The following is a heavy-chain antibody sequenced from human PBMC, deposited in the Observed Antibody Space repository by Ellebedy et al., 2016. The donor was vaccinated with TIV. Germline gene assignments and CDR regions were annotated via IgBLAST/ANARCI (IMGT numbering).Heavy chain of an antibody. Sequence: GESLKISCAASGFTFSNAWMNWVRQAPGKGLEWVGRIKSTTDGGAAEYAAPVKGRFTISRDDSKNTLYLQMNSLKTDDTAVYFCTTVYRYNYDAIWGQGTLVTVSS. V-gene: IGHV3-15*01. CDR3: TTVYRYNYDAI. CDR2: IKSTTDGGAA. J-gene: IGHJ4*02. CDR1: GFTFSNAW. D-gene: IGHD5-18*01.